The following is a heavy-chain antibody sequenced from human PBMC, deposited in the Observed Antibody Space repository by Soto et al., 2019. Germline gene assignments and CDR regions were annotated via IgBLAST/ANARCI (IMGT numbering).Heavy chain of an antibody. Sequence: KPSETLSLTCTVSGGSMIAYYWNWMRQPPGKGLQWIGYTYYSGSTTYNPSLKSRVTISVDSSKNQFSLKLDSVTPADTAVYYCARVRGTAGKRYFDYWGPGTLVTVYS. V-gene: IGHV4-59*01. CDR3: ARVRGTAGKRYFDY. CDR2: TYYSGST. CDR1: GGSMIAYY. J-gene: IGHJ4*02. D-gene: IGHD6-13*01.